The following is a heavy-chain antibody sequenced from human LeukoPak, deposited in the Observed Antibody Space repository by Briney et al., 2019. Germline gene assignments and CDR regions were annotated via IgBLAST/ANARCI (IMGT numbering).Heavy chain of an antibody. CDR2: IKSKTDGGTT. V-gene: IGHV3-15*01. J-gene: IGHJ4*02. Sequence: PGGSLRLSCAASGFTFNNAWMSWVRQAPGKGLEWVGRIKSKTDGGTTDYAAPVKGRFTISRDDSKNTLYLQMNSLKTEDTAVYYCTTDRGYSYGSYYWGQGTLVTVSS. D-gene: IGHD5-18*01. CDR3: TTDRGYSYGSYY. CDR1: GFTFNNAW.